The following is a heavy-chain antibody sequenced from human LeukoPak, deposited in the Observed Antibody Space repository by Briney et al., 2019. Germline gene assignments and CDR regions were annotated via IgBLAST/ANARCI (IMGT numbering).Heavy chain of an antibody. CDR2: IIPIFGTA. CDR1: GGTFSSYA. J-gene: IGHJ6*03. Sequence: SVKVSCKASGGTFSSYAISWVRQAPGQGLEWMGGIIPIFGTANYAQKFQGRVTITTDESTSTAYMELSSLRSEGTAVYYCASLSGGGYYYYMDVWGKGTTVTVSS. D-gene: IGHD3-22*01. CDR3: ASLSGGGYYYYMDV. V-gene: IGHV1-69*05.